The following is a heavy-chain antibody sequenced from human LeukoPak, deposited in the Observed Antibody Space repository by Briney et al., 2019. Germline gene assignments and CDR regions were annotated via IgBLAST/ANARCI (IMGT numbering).Heavy chain of an antibody. D-gene: IGHD6-13*01. J-gene: IGHJ3*02. CDR1: GYSFTSYW. CDR2: IYPGDSDT. CDR3: ARHESSSTWYGYAFDI. V-gene: IGHV5-51*01. Sequence: RGESLKISCKGSGYSFTSYWIGWVRQMPGKGLEWMGIIYPGDSDTRYSPSFQGQVTISADKSISTAYLQWSSLKASDTAMYYCARHESSSTWYGYAFDIWGQGTMVTVSS.